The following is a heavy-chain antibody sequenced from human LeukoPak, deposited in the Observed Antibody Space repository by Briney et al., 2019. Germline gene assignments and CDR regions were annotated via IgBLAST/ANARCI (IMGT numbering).Heavy chain of an antibody. CDR2: TYYRSKWYN. V-gene: IGHV6-1*01. CDR1: GDSVSSNSAA. CDR3: ARDGGDIVGATEEEYYFDY. J-gene: IGHJ4*02. Sequence: SQTLSLTCAISGDSVSSNSAAWNWIRQSPSRGLEWLGRTYYRSKWYNDYAVSVKSRVTINPDTSKNQFSLQLNSVTPEDTAVYYCARDGGDIVGATEEEYYFDYWGQGTLVTVSS. D-gene: IGHD1-26*01.